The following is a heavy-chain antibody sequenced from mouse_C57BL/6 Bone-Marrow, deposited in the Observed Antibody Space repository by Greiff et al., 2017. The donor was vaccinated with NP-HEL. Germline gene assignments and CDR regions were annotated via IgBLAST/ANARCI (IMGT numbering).Heavy chain of an antibody. CDR3: ARRMVTTVAYYFDY. J-gene: IGHJ2*01. Sequence: QVQLQQSGAELARPGASVKLSCKASGYTFTSYGIRWVKQRPGQGLEWIGEIYPRGGNSYYNEKFKGKATLTADKSSSTAYMELHSLTSEDSAVYFCARRMVTTVAYYFDYWGQGTTLTVSA. V-gene: IGHV1-81*01. CDR2: IYPRGGNS. CDR1: GYTFTSYG. D-gene: IGHD1-1*01.